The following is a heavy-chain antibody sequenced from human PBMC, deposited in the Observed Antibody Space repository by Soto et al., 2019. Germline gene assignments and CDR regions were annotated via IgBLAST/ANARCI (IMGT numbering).Heavy chain of an antibody. CDR1: GFTFSSYA. V-gene: IGHV3-23*01. CDR2: ISGSGGST. D-gene: IGHD2-8*01. Sequence: GGSLRLSCAASGFTFSSYAMSWVRQAPGKGLEWVSAISGSGGSTYYADSVKGRFTISRDNSKNTLYLQMNSLRAEDTAVYYCAKSSHIVLMVYAAKYFDYWGQGTLVTVSS. J-gene: IGHJ4*02. CDR3: AKSSHIVLMVYAAKYFDY.